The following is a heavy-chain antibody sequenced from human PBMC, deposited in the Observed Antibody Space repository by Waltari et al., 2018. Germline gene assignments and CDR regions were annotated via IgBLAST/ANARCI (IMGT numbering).Heavy chain of an antibody. CDR1: GGTFSSYA. CDR3: ARGGTYYDFWSGYSWWFDP. V-gene: IGHV1-69*01. J-gene: IGHJ5*02. CDR2: IIPIFGTA. Sequence: QVQLVQSGAEVKKPGSSVKVSCKASGGTFSSYAIRWVRQAHGQGIEWMGGIIPIFGTANYAQKFQGRVTITADESTSTAYMELSSLRSEDTAVYYCARGGTYYDFWSGYSWWFDPWGQGTLVTVSS. D-gene: IGHD3-3*01.